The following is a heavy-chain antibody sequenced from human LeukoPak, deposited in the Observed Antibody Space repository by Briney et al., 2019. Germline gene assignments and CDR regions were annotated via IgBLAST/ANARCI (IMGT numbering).Heavy chain of an antibody. CDR2: IYHSGYT. V-gene: IGHV4-38-2*01. D-gene: IGHD5-24*01. CDR1: GYSISSGYY. CDR3: ARRGDGCNPDY. Sequence: SETLSLTCAVSGYSISSGYYWGWIRQPPGKGLEWIGNIYHSGYTFYNPSLESRVTISVDTSKNQFSLKLTSVIAADTAVYYCARRGDGCNPDYWGQGTLVTVSS. J-gene: IGHJ4*02.